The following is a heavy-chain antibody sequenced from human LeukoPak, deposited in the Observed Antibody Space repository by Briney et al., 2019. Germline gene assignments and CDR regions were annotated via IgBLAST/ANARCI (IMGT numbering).Heavy chain of an antibody. J-gene: IGHJ3*02. V-gene: IGHV1-69*13. CDR3: AKDGRVATILTSRDAFDI. CDR2: IIPIFGTA. Sequence: ASVKVSCKASGGTFSSYAISWVRQAPGQGLEWMGGIIPIFGTANYAQKFQGRVTITADESTSTAYMELSSLRSEDTAVYYCAKDGRVATILTSRDAFDIWGQGTMVTVSS. CDR1: GGTFSSYA. D-gene: IGHD5-12*01.